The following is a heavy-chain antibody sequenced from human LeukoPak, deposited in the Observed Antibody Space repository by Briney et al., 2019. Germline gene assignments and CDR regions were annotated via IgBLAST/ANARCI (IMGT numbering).Heavy chain of an antibody. D-gene: IGHD3-16*02. V-gene: IGHV3-43*02. CDR2: ISGDGGST. CDR1: GFTFDDYA. CDR3: AKDRYIGAQPDY. J-gene: IGHJ4*02. Sequence: GGSLRLSCAASGFTFDDYAMHWVRQAPGKGLEWVSLISGDGGSTYYADSVKGRFTISRDNSKNSLYLQMNSLRAEDTALYYCAKDRYIGAQPDYWGQGTLVTVSS.